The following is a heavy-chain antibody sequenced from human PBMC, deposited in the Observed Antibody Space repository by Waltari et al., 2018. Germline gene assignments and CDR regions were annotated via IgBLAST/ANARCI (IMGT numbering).Heavy chain of an antibody. CDR1: GFTVSSHY. CDR2: IYSGGST. CDR3: ARVASSGYYYYFDY. J-gene: IGHJ4*02. Sequence: EVQLVESGGGLIQPGGSLRLSCAASGFTVSSHYMSWVRQDPGKGLEWVSVIYSGGSTYYADSVKGRFTISRDNSKNTLYLQMNSLRAEDTAVYYCARVASSGYYYYFDYWGQGTLVTVSS. V-gene: IGHV3-53*01. D-gene: IGHD3-22*01.